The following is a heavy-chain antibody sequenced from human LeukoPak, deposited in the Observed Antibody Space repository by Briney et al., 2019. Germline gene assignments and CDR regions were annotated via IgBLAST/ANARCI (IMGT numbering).Heavy chain of an antibody. D-gene: IGHD3-22*01. V-gene: IGHV1-2*02. CDR3: ARGALPNYYDSSGYWQLDY. CDR1: GYTFTGYY. J-gene: IGHJ4*02. Sequence: ASVKVSCKASGYTFTGYYMHWVRQAPGQGLEWMGWINPNSGGTNYARKFQGRVTMTRDTSISTAYMELSRLRSDDTAVYYCARGALPNYYDSSGYWQLDYWGQGTLVTVSS. CDR2: INPNSGGT.